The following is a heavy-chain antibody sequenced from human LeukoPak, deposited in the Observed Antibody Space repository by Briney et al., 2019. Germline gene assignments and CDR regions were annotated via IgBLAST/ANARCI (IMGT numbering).Heavy chain of an antibody. V-gene: IGHV3-9*01. J-gene: IGHJ4*02. CDR2: ISWNSGSI. Sequence: GGSLRLSCAASGFTFDDYAMHWVRQAPGKGLEWVSGISWNSGSIGYADSVKGRFTISRDNAKNSLYLQMNSLGAEDTAVYYCARVLDYWGQGTLVTVSS. CDR1: GFTFDDYA. CDR3: ARVLDY.